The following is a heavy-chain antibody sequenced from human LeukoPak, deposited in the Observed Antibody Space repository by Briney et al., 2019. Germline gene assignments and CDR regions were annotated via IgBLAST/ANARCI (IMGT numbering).Heavy chain of an antibody. CDR2: IIPILGIA. CDR3: ARSAYSSGLGY. V-gene: IGHV1-69*04. J-gene: IGHJ4*02. Sequence: SVKVSCKASGGTLSSYAISWVRQAPGQGLEWMGRIIPILGIANYAQKFQGRVTITADKSTSTAYMELSSLRSEDTAVYYCARSAYSSGLGYWGQGTLVTVSS. D-gene: IGHD6-19*01. CDR1: GGTLSSYA.